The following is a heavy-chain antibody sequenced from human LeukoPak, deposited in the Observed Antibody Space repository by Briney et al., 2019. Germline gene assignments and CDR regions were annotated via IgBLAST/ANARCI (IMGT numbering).Heavy chain of an antibody. CDR2: INPSGGST. Sequence: ASVKVSCKASGYTFTSYYMHWVRQAPGQGLEWMGIINPSGGSTSYAQKFQGRVSITADESTSTSYMEVSSLRSEDSAVYFCARSNVPYYFYYMDVWGKGTTVTISS. V-gene: IGHV1-46*01. CDR1: GYTFTSYY. D-gene: IGHD4-11*01. J-gene: IGHJ6*03. CDR3: ARSNVPYYFYYMDV.